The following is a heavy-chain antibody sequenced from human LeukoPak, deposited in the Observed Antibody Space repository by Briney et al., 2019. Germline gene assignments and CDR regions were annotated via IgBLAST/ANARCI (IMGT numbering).Heavy chain of an antibody. CDR2: IFSGGST. CDR1: GFTVSSNY. J-gene: IGHJ4*02. CDR3: ARDLAFSS. V-gene: IGHV3-53*01. Sequence: GGSLRLFCAASGFTVSSNYMSWVRQAPGKGLECVSLIFSGGSTYYADSVKGRFTISRDNSKNTLYLQMNSPRAEDTAVYYCARDLAFSSWGQGTLVTVSS. D-gene: IGHD3-16*01.